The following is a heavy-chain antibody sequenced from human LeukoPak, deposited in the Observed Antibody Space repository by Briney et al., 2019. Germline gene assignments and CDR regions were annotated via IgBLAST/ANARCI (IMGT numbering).Heavy chain of an antibody. V-gene: IGHV4-4*02. CDR3: AREILGGFNPGAY. Sequence: SETLSLTCTVSLDSTTSNFWSWVRQPPGRGLEWIGEIHRSGSPNYNPSLQSRVTISIDRSRNQIALELSSVTAADTAVYYCAREILGGFNPGAYWGQGTLVTVSS. CDR1: LDSTTSNF. CDR2: IHRSGSP. D-gene: IGHD1-14*01. J-gene: IGHJ4*02.